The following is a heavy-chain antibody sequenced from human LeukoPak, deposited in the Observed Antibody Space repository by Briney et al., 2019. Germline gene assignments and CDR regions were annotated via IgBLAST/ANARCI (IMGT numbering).Heavy chain of an antibody. V-gene: IGHV3-21*04. J-gene: IGHJ4*02. CDR1: GFTFSSYP. D-gene: IGHD6-19*01. Sequence: PGGSLRLSCAASGFTFSSYPLNWVRQAPGKGLEWVSSIGTSGRYIYYADSVKGRFTISRDNAKNSLYLQMNSLRAEDTAVYYCAKAYSSGWFFDYWGQGTLVTVSS. CDR3: AKAYSSGWFFDY. CDR2: IGTSGRYI.